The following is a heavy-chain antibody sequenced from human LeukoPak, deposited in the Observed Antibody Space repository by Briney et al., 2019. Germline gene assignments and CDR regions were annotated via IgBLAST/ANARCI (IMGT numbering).Heavy chain of an antibody. CDR3: ARGQVGAADY. Sequence: PGGSLRLSCAASGFTFSSYEMNWVRQAPGKGLEWVSYIGSSATAIYYADSVKGRFTISRDSAKNSLYLQMNSLRGEDTAVYYCARGQVGAADYWGQGTLVTVSS. CDR1: GFTFSSYE. V-gene: IGHV3-48*03. CDR2: IGSSATAI. J-gene: IGHJ4*02. D-gene: IGHD1-26*01.